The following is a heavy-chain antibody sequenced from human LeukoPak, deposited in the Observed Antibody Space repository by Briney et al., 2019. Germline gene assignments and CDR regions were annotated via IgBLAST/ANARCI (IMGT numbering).Heavy chain of an antibody. CDR2: SGST. D-gene: IGHD5-18*01. Sequence: SETLSLTCTVSGYSISSGYYWGWIRQPPGKGLEWIGSGSTYYNPSLKSRVTISVDTSKNQFSLKLSSVTAADTAVYYCARLVQLWLGPDYWGQGTLVIVSS. J-gene: IGHJ4*02. CDR1: GYSISSGYY. V-gene: IGHV4-38-2*02. CDR3: ARLVQLWLGPDY.